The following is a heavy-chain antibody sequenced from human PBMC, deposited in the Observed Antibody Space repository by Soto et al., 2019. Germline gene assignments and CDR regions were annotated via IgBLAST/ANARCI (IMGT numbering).Heavy chain of an antibody. CDR1: GGSISSGDYY. CDR3: ARERPDGCRLDP. D-gene: IGHD6-19*01. CDR2: IYYSGST. Sequence: SETLSLTCTVSGGSISSGDYYWSWIRQHPGKGLEWIGYIYYSGSTYYNPSLKSRVTISVDTSKNQFSLRLSSVTAADTAVYYCARERPDGCRLDPWGQGTLVTVSS. J-gene: IGHJ5*02. V-gene: IGHV4-30-4*01.